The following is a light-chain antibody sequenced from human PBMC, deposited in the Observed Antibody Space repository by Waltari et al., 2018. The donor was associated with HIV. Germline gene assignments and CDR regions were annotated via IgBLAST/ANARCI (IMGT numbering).Light chain of an antibody. CDR1: NIEDKT. V-gene: IGLV3-21*04. CDR3: QVWDDIIGPYVV. J-gene: IGLJ3*02. Sequence: YVLTQPPSVSVAPGEAARISCGGNNIEDKTVHWYQQKPGQAPVLVIYYNDDRPSGIPERFSGSNSKNTATLTISRVEAGDEADYYCQVWDDIIGPYVVFGGGTKLIVL. CDR2: YND.